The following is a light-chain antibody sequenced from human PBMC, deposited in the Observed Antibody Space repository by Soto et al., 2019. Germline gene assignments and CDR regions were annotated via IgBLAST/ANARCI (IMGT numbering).Light chain of an antibody. Sequence: DIQMIQSPSSVSASVGDRVTITCRASQRISTWLAWYQHKPGKGPKHLIYGASNLQSGVSSRFSGSGSGTAFTLTISSLQPEDFATYYCQQADSFPFTFGPGTRVDF. CDR2: GAS. V-gene: IGKV1-12*02. J-gene: IGKJ3*01. CDR3: QQADSFPFT. CDR1: QRISTW.